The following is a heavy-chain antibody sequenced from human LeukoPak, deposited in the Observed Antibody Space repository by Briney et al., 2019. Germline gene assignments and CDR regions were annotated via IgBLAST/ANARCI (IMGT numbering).Heavy chain of an antibody. V-gene: IGHV3-23*01. CDR2: IRGSSGST. CDR3: ARDFKAASGTDWFDP. J-gene: IGHJ5*02. D-gene: IGHD6-13*01. CDR1: GFTFSSYA. Sequence: PGGSLRLSCAASGFTFSSYAMSWVRQAPGKGLEWVSAIRGSSGSTYYADSVKGRFTISRDNAKNSLYLQMNSLRAEDTAVYYCARDFKAASGTDWFDPWGQGTLVTVSS.